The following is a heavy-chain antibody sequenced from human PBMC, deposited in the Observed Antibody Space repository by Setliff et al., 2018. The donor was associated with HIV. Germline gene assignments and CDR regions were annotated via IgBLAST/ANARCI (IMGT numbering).Heavy chain of an antibody. CDR1: GGSFSAYS. J-gene: IGHJ5*02. D-gene: IGHD3-10*01. Sequence: PSETLSLTCAVYGGSFSAYSWTWIRQPPGKGLEWIGDINHSGSTNYNPSLKSRVSISVDTSKNQFSLKLSSVTAADTAMYYCARDSEGFDYYGSGSYSWFDPWGQGTLVTVSS. CDR3: ARDSEGFDYYGSGSYSWFDP. V-gene: IGHV4-34*01. CDR2: INHSGST.